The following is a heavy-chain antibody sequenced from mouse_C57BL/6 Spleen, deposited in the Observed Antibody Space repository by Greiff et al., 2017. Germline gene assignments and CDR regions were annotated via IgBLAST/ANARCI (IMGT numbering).Heavy chain of an antibody. CDR3: ARFITTVVAWYFDY. CDR2: IHPNSGST. CDR1: GYTFTSYW. J-gene: IGHJ2*01. V-gene: IGHV1-64*01. Sequence: QVQLQQSGAELVKPGASVKLSCKASGYTFTSYWMHWVKQRPGQGLEWIGMIHPNSGSTNYNEKFKSKATLTVDKSSSTAYMQLSSLTSEDSAVYYCARFITTVVAWYFDYWGQGTTLTVSS. D-gene: IGHD1-1*01.